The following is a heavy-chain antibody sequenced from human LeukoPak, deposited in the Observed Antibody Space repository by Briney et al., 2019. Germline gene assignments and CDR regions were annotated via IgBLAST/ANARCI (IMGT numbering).Heavy chain of an antibody. CDR3: ARGEYSSGRYGMDV. V-gene: IGHV4-39*07. D-gene: IGHD6-19*01. Sequence: SETLSLTCTVSGGSISSSSYYWSWIRQPPGKGLEWIASINYSGSTYFNPSLKSRVTISIDTSTNQFSLKLNSVTAADTAVYYCARGEYSSGRYGMDVWGQGTTVTVSS. J-gene: IGHJ6*02. CDR1: GGSISSSSYY. CDR2: INYSGST.